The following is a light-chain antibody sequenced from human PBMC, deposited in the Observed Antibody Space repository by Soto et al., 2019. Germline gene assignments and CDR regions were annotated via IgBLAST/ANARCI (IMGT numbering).Light chain of an antibody. V-gene: IGLV2-8*01. CDR2: EVT. CDR1: SSDVGGYKY. CDR3: SSYGGTNNVV. Sequence: QFALTQPPSASGSPGQSVTISCTGTSSDVGGYKYVSWYQHHPGKAPKVVIYEVTKRPSGVPDRFSGSQSGNTASLTVSGLQAEDEADYYCSSYGGTNNVVFGGGTKVNVL. J-gene: IGLJ2*01.